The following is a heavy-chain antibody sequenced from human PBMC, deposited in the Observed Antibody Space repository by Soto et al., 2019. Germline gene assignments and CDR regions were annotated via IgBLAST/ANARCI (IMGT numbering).Heavy chain of an antibody. CDR3: ARVLEYCSGGSCYEEAFDI. CDR2: IYSGGST. V-gene: IGHV3-53*04. J-gene: IGHJ3*02. D-gene: IGHD2-15*01. CDR1: GFTVSSNY. Sequence: GGSLRLSCAASGFTVSSNYMSWVRQAPGKGLEWVSVIYSGGSTYYADSVKGRFTISRHNSKNTLYLQMNSLRAEDTAVYYCARVLEYCSGGSCYEEAFDIWGKGTMVTVS.